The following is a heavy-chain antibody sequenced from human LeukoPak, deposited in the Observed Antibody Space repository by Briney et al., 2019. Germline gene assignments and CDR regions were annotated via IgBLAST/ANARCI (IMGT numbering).Heavy chain of an antibody. CDR3: AQGAGDNELLGQ. J-gene: IGHJ1*01. CDR1: GFTVSSNY. Sequence: GGSLRLSCAASGFTVSSNYMSWVRQAPGKGLGWVSVIYSGGSTYYADSVKGRFTISRDNSKNTLYLQMNSLRADDTAVYYCAQGAGDNELLGQWGQGTLVTVSS. D-gene: IGHD2-8*01. V-gene: IGHV3-66*01. CDR2: IYSGGST.